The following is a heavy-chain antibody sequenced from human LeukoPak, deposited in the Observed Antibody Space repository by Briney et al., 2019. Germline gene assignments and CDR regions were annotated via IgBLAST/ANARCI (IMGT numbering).Heavy chain of an antibody. CDR3: ARLPSRRFLEWHPFDY. CDR2: IYYSGST. D-gene: IGHD3-3*01. V-gene: IGHV4-39*07. Sequence: SETLSLTCTVSGGSISSSSYYWGWIRQPPGKGLEWIGSIYYSGSTYYNPSLKSRVTISVDTSKNQFSLKLSSVTAADTAVYYCARLPSRRFLEWHPFDYWGQGTLVTVSS. J-gene: IGHJ4*02. CDR1: GGSISSSSYY.